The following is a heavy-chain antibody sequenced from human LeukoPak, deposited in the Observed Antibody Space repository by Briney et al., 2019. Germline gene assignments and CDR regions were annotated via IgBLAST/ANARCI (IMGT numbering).Heavy chain of an antibody. CDR1: GGSISSNY. D-gene: IGHD2-8*01. CDR3: AREREDIKLMLYAYYFDY. CDR2: IYYRGST. J-gene: IGHJ4*02. Sequence: SETQSLTCTVSGGSISSNYWNWIRQPPGKGLEWIGYIYYRGSTKYNPSLKSRVTMSVDTSKNQFSLKLSSVTAADTAVYYCAREREDIKLMLYAYYFDYWGQGTLVTVSS. V-gene: IGHV4-59*12.